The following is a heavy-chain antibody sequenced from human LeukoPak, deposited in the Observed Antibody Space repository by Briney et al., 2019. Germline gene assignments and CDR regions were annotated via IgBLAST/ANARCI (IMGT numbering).Heavy chain of an antibody. Sequence: GGSLRLSCAASGFTFSDYYMGWIRQAPGKGLEWVSYISSSGSTIYYADSVKGRFTISRDNAKNSLYLQMNSLRAEDTAVYYCARTRKYSSSWYDRPGYFDLWGRGTLVTVSS. CDR3: ARTRKYSSSWYDRPGYFDL. V-gene: IGHV3-11*01. CDR1: GFTFSDYY. CDR2: ISSSGSTI. J-gene: IGHJ2*01. D-gene: IGHD6-13*01.